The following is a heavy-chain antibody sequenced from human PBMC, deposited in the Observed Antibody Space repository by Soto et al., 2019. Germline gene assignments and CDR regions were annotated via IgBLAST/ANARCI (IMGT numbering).Heavy chain of an antibody. CDR3: ARGRWLQLLYYYYGMDV. Sequence: GASVKVSCKASGYTFTSYYMHWVRQAPGQGLEWMGIINPSGGSTSYAQKFQGRVTMTRDTSTSTVYMELSSLRSEDTAVYYCARGRWLQLLYYYYGMDVWGQGTTVTVSS. V-gene: IGHV1-46*03. CDR2: INPSGGST. CDR1: GYTFTSYY. D-gene: IGHD5-12*01. J-gene: IGHJ6*02.